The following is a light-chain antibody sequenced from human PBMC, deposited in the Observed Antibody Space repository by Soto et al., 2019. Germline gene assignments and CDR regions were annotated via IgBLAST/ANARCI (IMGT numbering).Light chain of an antibody. CDR2: GAS. Sequence: EIVMTQSPATLSVSPGERATLSCRASQSVSSNLAWYQQKPGQAPRLLIDGASTRATGIPARFSGSGSGTDFTLTISRLEPEDFAVYYCQQYGSSGTFGQGTKV. CDR1: QSVSSN. V-gene: IGKV3-15*01. CDR3: QQYGSSGT. J-gene: IGKJ1*01.